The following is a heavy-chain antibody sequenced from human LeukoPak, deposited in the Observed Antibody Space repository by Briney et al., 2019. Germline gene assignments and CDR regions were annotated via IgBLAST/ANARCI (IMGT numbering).Heavy chain of an antibody. CDR1: GGSISGYY. Sequence: PSETLSLTCTVSGGSISGYYWSWIRLPPGKGLECIGYIYYTGSTNYNPSLESRVTISVDASKNQFSLKLSSLTAADTAVYYCARDPPGSGSYYDYWGQGTLVIVSS. CDR3: ARDPPGSGSYYDY. J-gene: IGHJ4*02. D-gene: IGHD3-10*01. CDR2: IYYTGST. V-gene: IGHV4-59*01.